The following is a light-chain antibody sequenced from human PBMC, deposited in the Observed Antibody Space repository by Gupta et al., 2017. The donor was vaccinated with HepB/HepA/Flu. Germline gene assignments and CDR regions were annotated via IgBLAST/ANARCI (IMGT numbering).Light chain of an antibody. Sequence: DIVMSQSPLSLSVTPGETASTSCRASQSLLRRNGYNSVDWFLQKPGQSPRILNYFGSPRPPGVPQRFSGSGSGTEFTLKIRRVATDDVGAYYCRQSLQKPGTFGQGTKVDIK. J-gene: IGKJ1*01. CDR3: RQSLQKPGT. CDR2: FGS. V-gene: IGKV2-28*01. CDR1: QSLLRRNGYNS.